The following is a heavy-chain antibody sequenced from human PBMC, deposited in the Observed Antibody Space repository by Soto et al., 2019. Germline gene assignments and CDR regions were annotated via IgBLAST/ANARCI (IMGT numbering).Heavy chain of an antibody. V-gene: IGHV1-8*01. D-gene: IGHD3-3*01. CDR1: GYTFTSYD. CDR2: MNPNSGNT. Sequence: ASVKVSCKASGYTFTSYDISWVRQATGQGLEWMGWMNPNSGNTGYAQKFQGRVTMTRNTSISTAYMELSSLRSEDTAVYYCARGAYDDFWSGVGPKDYYYGMDVWGQGTTVTVSS. J-gene: IGHJ6*02. CDR3: ARGAYDDFWSGVGPKDYYYGMDV.